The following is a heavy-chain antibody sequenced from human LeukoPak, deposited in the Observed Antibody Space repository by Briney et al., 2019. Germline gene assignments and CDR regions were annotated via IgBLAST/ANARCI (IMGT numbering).Heavy chain of an antibody. D-gene: IGHD5-18*01. V-gene: IGHV1-69*13. CDR3: ARTGGLPSGYSYGPRGSYNYCGMDV. CDR2: IIPIFGTA. J-gene: IGHJ6*02. CDR1: GGTFSSYA. Sequence: SVKVSCKASGGTFSSYAISWVRQAPGQGLEWMGGIIPIFGTANYAQKFQGRVTITADESTSTAYMELSSLRSEDTAVYYCARTGGLPSGYSYGPRGSYNYCGMDVWGQGTTVTVSS.